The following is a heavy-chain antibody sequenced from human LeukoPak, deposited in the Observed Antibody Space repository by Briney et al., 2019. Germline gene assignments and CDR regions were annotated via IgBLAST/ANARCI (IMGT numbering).Heavy chain of an antibody. CDR1: GFTFSSYG. Sequence: GGSLRLSCAASGFTFSSYGMHWVRQAPGKGLEWVAFIRYDGSNKYYADSVKGRFTISRDNSKNTLYLQMNSLRAEDTAVYYCAKDGGSGDYYYYMDVWGKGTTVTVSS. J-gene: IGHJ6*03. V-gene: IGHV3-30*02. CDR3: AKDGGSGDYYYYMDV. CDR2: IRYDGSNK. D-gene: IGHD2-15*01.